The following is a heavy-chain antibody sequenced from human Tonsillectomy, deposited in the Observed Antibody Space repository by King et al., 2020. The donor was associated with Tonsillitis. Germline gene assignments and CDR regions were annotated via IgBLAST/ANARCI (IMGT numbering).Heavy chain of an antibody. V-gene: IGHV1-18*01. J-gene: IGHJ4*02. CDR3: AKDKPPAMVALDY. Sequence: QLVQSGPEVKKPGASVRVSCKASGYIFSKFGITWVRQAPGQGLEWVGWVSGYNGDTKYAQSFQGTVTMTTDTSTTTADMDLSSLRTDDTAVYYCAKDKPPAMVALDYWGQGTLVTVSS. CDR1: GYIFSKFG. D-gene: IGHD5-18*01. CDR2: VSGYNGDT.